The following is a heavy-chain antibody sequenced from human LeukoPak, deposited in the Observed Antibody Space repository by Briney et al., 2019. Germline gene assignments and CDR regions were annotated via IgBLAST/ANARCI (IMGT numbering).Heavy chain of an antibody. CDR1: RFTFSSYG. V-gene: IGHV3-23*01. D-gene: IGHD3-9*01. Sequence: GGTLRLSCAASRFTFSSYGMSWVRQAPGKGLEWVSGISSSGYYTYYADSVKGRFTISRDNSKNTVYLQINSLRAEDTAVYYCAKDSGILTGYYMPLYYFDYWGQGTLVTVSS. CDR2: ISSSGYYT. CDR3: AKDSGILTGYYMPLYYFDY. J-gene: IGHJ4*02.